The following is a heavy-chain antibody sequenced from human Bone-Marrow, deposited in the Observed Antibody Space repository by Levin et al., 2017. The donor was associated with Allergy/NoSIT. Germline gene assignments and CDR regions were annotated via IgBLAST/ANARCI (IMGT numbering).Heavy chain of an antibody. CDR2: IYFSGHT. Sequence: TSQTLSLTCTISGGSIGHSYWTWIRQPPGKALEWIGNIYFSGHTNHNPSLKSRVSISVDRSKNQFSLKLSSMTATDTAVYYCARQRGDFVWGNYPIDDWGQGTLVTVSS. CDR3: ARQRGDFVWGNYPIDD. J-gene: IGHJ4*02. CDR1: GGSIGHSY. D-gene: IGHD3-16*01. V-gene: IGHV4-59*08.